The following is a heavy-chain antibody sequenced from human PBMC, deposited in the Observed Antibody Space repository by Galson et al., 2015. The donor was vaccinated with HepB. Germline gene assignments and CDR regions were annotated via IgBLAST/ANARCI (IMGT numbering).Heavy chain of an antibody. D-gene: IGHD6-13*01. J-gene: IGHJ3*02. Sequence: QSGAEVKKPGESLEISCKGSEFSFTSYWIGWVRQMPGKGLEWMGIIYPGDSDTRYSPSFQGLVTISADKSIRTAYLQWSNLKASDTAMYYCARQSSPTFIAGTETGALWIWGQRTMVTVSS. CDR3: ARQSSPTFIAGTETGALWI. V-gene: IGHV5-51*01. CDR1: EFSFTSYW. CDR2: IYPGDSDT.